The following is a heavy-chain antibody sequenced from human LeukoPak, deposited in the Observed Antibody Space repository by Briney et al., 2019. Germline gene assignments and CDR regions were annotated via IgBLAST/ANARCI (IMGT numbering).Heavy chain of an antibody. CDR3: ARHESNPYYYGMDV. V-gene: IGHV4-59*08. CDR1: GGSLSSYY. Sequence: PSETLSLTCTVSGGSLSSYYWSWIRQPSGRGLEWTGYIYYSGRTKYSPSLKSRVTISVDTSKNQFSLKLSSVTAADTAVYYCARHESNPYYYGMDVWGQGTTVTVSS. CDR2: IYYSGRT. J-gene: IGHJ6*02.